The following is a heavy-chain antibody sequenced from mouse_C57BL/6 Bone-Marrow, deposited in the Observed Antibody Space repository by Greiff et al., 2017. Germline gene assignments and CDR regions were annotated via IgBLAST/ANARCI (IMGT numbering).Heavy chain of an antibody. CDR1: GYTFTSYG. CDR3: ARWGGYYRCYAMDY. J-gene: IGHJ4*01. D-gene: IGHD2-12*01. V-gene: IGHV1-81*01. CDR2: IYPRSGNT. Sequence: VKLMESGAELARPGASVKLSCKASGYTFTSYGISWVKQRTGQGLEWIGEIYPRSGNTYYNEKFKGKATLTADKSSSTAYMELRSLTSEDSAVYFCARWGGYYRCYAMDYWGQGTSVTVSS.